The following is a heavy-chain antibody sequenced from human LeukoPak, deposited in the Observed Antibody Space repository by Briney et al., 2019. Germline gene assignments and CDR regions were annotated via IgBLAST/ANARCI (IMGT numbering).Heavy chain of an antibody. D-gene: IGHD6-13*01. CDR2: ISAYNGNT. J-gene: IGHJ4*02. CDR1: GGTFSSYG. Sequence: ASVKVSCKASGGTFSSYGISWVRQAPGQGLEWMGWISAYNGNTNYAQKLQGRVTMTTDTSTSTAYMELRSLRSDDTAVYYCARDHMITAKTQVKAIAAAGTKDYWGQGTLVTVSS. CDR3: ARDHMITAKTQVKAIAAAGTKDY. V-gene: IGHV1-18*01.